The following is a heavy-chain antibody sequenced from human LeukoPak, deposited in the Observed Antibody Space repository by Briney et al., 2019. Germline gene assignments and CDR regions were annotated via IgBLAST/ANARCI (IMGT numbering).Heavy chain of an antibody. CDR1: GYTLTELS. V-gene: IGHV1-24*01. CDR2: FDPEDGET. D-gene: IGHD6-19*01. Sequence: ASVKVSCKVSGYTLTELSMHWVRQAPGKGLEWMGGFDPEDGETIYAQKFQGRVTMTEDTSTDTAYMELSSLRSEDTAVYYRATVITGAFRAVAGSATAPTLIW. CDR3: ATVITGAFRAVAGSATAPTLI. J-gene: IGHJ3*02.